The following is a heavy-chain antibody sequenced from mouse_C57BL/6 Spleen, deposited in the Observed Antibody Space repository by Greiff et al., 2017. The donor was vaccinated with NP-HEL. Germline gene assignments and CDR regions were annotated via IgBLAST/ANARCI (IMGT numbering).Heavy chain of an antibody. Sequence: QVQLQQSGAELVRPGTSVKVSCKASGYAFTNYLIEWVKQRPGQGLEWIGEINPGSGGTNYNEKFKGKATLTADKSSSTAYMQLSSLTSEDSAVYFCARRRDYYGSREDWYFDVWGTGTTVTVSS. CDR2: INPGSGGT. D-gene: IGHD1-1*01. V-gene: IGHV1-54*01. CDR1: GYAFTNYL. CDR3: ARRRDYYGSREDWYFDV. J-gene: IGHJ1*03.